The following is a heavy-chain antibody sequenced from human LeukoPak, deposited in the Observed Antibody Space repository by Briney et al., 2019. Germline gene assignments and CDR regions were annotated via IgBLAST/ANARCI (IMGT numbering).Heavy chain of an antibody. V-gene: IGHV3-7*03. J-gene: IGHJ3*01. D-gene: IGHD6-6*01. Sequence: PGGSLRLSCAVSGFTFSGFWMRWSRQAPGKGLVWVASINSDGSEGYYADVVKGRFTISRDNAKNSLYLQINSLRAEDTAVYYCARSSYSSSSSVWGQGTMVTVSS. CDR1: GFTFSGFW. CDR2: INSDGSEG. CDR3: ARSSYSSSSSV.